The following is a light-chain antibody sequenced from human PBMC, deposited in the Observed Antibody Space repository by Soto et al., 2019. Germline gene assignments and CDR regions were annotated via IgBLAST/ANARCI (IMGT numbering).Light chain of an antibody. V-gene: IGKV3-11*01. CDR2: GAS. CDR1: QSVSSY. J-gene: IGKJ1*01. CDR3: QQRGNWPLT. Sequence: EIVLTQSPATLSLSPGERATLSCRASQSVSSYLAWYQQKPGQAPRLLIYGASNTVIGIPARFSGSGSETDFTLTISSLEPEDSALYYCQQRGNWPLTFGQGTKVEIK.